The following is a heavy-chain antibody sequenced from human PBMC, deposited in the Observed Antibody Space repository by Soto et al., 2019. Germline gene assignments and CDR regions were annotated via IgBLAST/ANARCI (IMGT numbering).Heavy chain of an antibody. V-gene: IGHV4-34*01. CDR1: GGSFSGYY. CDR3: ARSKSRGVIVSYNWFDP. Sequence: QVQLQQWGAGLLKPSETLSLTCAVYGGSFSGYYWSWIRQPPGKGLEWIGEINHSGSTNYNPSLKSRVTISVDTSKNQFSLELSSVTAADTAVYYCARSKSRGVIVSYNWFDPWGQGTLVTVSS. J-gene: IGHJ5*02. CDR2: INHSGST. D-gene: IGHD3-16*02.